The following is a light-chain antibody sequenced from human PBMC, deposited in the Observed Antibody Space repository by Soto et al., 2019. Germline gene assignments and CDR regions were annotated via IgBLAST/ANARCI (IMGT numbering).Light chain of an antibody. Sequence: EIVLTQSPGTLSLSPGERATLSCRASQSVSSSYLAWYQEKPGQAPGLLIYGASSRATGIPDRFSGSGSGTNFTLTISRLEPEDFAVYYCQQYGSSPRTFGQGTKVPIK. V-gene: IGKV3-20*01. CDR1: QSVSSSY. CDR2: GAS. CDR3: QQYGSSPRT. J-gene: IGKJ1*01.